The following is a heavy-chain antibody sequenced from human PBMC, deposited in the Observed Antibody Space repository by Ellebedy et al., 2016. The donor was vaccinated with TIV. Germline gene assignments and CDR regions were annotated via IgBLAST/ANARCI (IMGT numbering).Heavy chain of an antibody. CDR2: INTYNGNT. V-gene: IGHV1-18*04. Sequence: AASVKVSCKASGHTFTSDGFGWVRQAPGQGLEWMGWINTYNGNTNYAKSFQGRVTMTTNTYTHTAYLDLRSRRQDDTAVYYCARGITGPVDLGYWGQGTLVTVSS. CDR1: GHTFTSDG. J-gene: IGHJ4*02. D-gene: IGHD1-1*01. CDR3: ARGITGPVDLGY.